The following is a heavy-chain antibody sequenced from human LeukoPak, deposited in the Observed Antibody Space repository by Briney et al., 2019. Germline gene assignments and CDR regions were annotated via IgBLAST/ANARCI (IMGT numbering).Heavy chain of an antibody. V-gene: IGHV3-15*01. CDR1: GFTFSNAW. CDR3: STDPTY. CDR2: IKSKTEGGTT. J-gene: IGHJ4*02. Sequence: GGSLRLACAASGFTFSNAWMSWVRQAPAKGLEWLGRIKSKTEGGTTDYAAPVKGRFTISRDDSKNTVYLQMNRLITEDTAVYYCSTDPTYWGQGTLVTVSS.